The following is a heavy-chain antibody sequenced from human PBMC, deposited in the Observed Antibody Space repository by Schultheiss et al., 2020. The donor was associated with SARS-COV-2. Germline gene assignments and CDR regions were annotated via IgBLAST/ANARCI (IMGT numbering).Heavy chain of an antibody. D-gene: IGHD3-22*01. V-gene: IGHV3-64*04. CDR1: GLTFSTYA. CDR2: ISSNGGST. CDR3: AKDLFHDDTSGFDY. Sequence: GESLKISCAASGLTFSTYAMSWVRQAPGKGLEYVSAISSNGGSTYYADSVKGRFTISRDNSKKTLYLQMHSLRAEDTAVYYCAKDLFHDDTSGFDYWGQGTLVTVSS. J-gene: IGHJ4*02.